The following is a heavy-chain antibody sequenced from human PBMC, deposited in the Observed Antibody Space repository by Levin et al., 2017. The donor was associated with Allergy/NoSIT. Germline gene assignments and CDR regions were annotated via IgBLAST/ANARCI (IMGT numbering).Heavy chain of an antibody. J-gene: IGHJ4*02. CDR3: ARGQYQFI. CDR1: GFTLSGYQ. D-gene: IGHD2-2*01. V-gene: IGHV3-7*01. CDR2: IIQDGSQK. Sequence: GGSLRLSCAASGFTLSGYQMSWLRQAPGKGLEWVAKIIQDGSQKFHVDSVRGRFTISRDNAENSVYLQMNSLRVEDTAIYYCARGQYQFIWGQGTLVTVSS.